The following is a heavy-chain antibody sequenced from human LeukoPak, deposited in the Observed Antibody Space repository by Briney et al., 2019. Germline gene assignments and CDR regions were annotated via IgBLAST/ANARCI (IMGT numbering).Heavy chain of an antibody. D-gene: IGHD1-14*01. Sequence: SETLSLTCAVYGGSFSGYYWSWIRRPPGKGLEWIGEINHSGSTNYNPSLKSRVTISVDTSKNQFSLKLSSVTAADTAVYYCARRTGPGRAFDYWGQGTLVTVSS. CDR2: INHSGST. J-gene: IGHJ4*02. CDR1: GGSFSGYY. CDR3: ARRTGPGRAFDY. V-gene: IGHV4-34*01.